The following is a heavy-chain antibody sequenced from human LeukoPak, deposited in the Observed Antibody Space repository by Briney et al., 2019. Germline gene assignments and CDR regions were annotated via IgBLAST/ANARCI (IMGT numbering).Heavy chain of an antibody. D-gene: IGHD6-13*01. J-gene: IGHJ4*02. Sequence: GGSLRLSCAASGFTFDDYAMHWVRQAPGKGLEWVSGISWNSGSIGYADSVKGRFTISRDNAKNSLYLQMNSLRAEDTALYYCAKDSGSWTPELFDYWGQGTLVTASS. CDR1: GFTFDDYA. CDR2: ISWNSGSI. V-gene: IGHV3-9*01. CDR3: AKDSGSWTPELFDY.